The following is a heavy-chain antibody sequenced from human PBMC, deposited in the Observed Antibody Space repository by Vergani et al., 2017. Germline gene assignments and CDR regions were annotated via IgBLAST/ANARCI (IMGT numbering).Heavy chain of an antibody. D-gene: IGHD3-22*01. CDR1: GGTFSSYA. Sequence: QVQLVQSGAEVKKPGSSVKVSCKASGGTFSSYAINWVRQAPGQGLEWMGGIIPIFGTTNYAKKFQGSVTITADKSTSTAYMELSSLRSEDTAVYYCTRSYYDDTRYNAFDIWGQGTMVTVSS. CDR3: TRSYYDDTRYNAFDI. CDR2: IIPIFGTT. V-gene: IGHV1-69*06. J-gene: IGHJ3*02.